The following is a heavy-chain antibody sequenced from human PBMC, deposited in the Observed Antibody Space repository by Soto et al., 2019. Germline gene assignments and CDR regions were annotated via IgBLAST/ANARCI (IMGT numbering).Heavy chain of an antibody. CDR1: KATAW. Sequence: GGFRRFSGGAPKATAWMSWARPAPRNGMEWFGRIKRKAARDTTDSSAPVQGRLTISRAAPTDMVYLEMNSPKIEDTAVYSCGDLDGSYFGMDVWGQGTTVTVSS. J-gene: IGHJ6*02. D-gene: IGHD3-10*01. V-gene: IGHV3-15*01. CDR3: GDLDGSYFGMDV. CDR2: IKRKAARDTT.